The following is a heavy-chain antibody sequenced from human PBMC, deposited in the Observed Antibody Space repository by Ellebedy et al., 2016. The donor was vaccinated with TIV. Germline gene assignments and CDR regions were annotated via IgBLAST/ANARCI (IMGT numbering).Heavy chain of an antibody. V-gene: IGHV3-33*08. CDR1: GFAFSDYY. Sequence: PGGSLRLSCAASGFAFSDYYMSWIRQAPGKGLEWVAVIWYDESNEYYADSVKGRFTISRDNSKNTLYLQMNSLRAEDTAVYYCARDGQYYDSGSYSVYGMDVWGQGTTVTVSS. D-gene: IGHD3-10*01. CDR2: IWYDESNE. CDR3: ARDGQYYDSGSYSVYGMDV. J-gene: IGHJ6*02.